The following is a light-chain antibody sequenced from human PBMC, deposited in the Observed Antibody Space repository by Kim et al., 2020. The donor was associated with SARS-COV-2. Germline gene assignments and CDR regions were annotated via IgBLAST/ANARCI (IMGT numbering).Light chain of an antibody. J-gene: IGKJ1*01. CDR3: QQYGSSPRT. CDR2: GAS. V-gene: IGKV3-20*01. CDR1: QSVSATY. Sequence: PGERATLSCRTSQSVSATYIAWYQQKPGQAPRLLIFGASSRATGIPDRFSGSGSGTDFTLAISRLEPEDFAMYYCQQYGSSPRTFGQGTKVDIK.